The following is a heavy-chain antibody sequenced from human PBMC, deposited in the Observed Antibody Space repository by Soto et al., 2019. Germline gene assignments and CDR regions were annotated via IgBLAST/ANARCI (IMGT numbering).Heavy chain of an antibody. Sequence: ASVKISCKASGYTFTTYALHWVRQAPGQRPEWMGWINPASGHTKYSKKFQDRVTITRDTSASTGYMELSSLRSEDTAVYYCGRSVVGATGEILYNAMDVWGQGTTVTVSS. J-gene: IGHJ6*02. CDR2: INPASGHT. CDR1: GYTFTTYA. V-gene: IGHV1-3*01. CDR3: GRSVVGATGEILYNAMDV. D-gene: IGHD1-26*01.